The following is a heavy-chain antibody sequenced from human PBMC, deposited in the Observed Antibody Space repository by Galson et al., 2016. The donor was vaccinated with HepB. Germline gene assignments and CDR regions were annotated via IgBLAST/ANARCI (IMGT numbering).Heavy chain of an antibody. Sequence: SLRLSCAASGFTVTGNYMSWVRQAPGKGLEWVSVIYSGGSINYADSVKGRFTTSGDNSKNTLSLQMNSLRAEDTAVYYCATADSTGYHRFDYWGQGTLVTVSS. D-gene: IGHD3-22*01. V-gene: IGHV3-53*01. CDR2: IYSGGSI. J-gene: IGHJ4*02. CDR3: ATADSTGYHRFDY. CDR1: GFTVTGNY.